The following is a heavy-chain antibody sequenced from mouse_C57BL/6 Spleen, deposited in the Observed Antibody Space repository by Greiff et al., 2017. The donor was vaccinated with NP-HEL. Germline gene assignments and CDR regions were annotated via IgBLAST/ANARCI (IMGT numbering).Heavy chain of an antibody. D-gene: IGHD4-1*01. Sequence: VQLQQSGAELARPGASVKLSCKASGYTFTSYGISWVKQRTGQGLEWIGEIYPRSGNTYYNEKFKGKATLTADKSSSTAYMELRSLTSEDSAVYFCARESELGRYFDVWGTGTTVTVSS. CDR1: GYTFTSYG. CDR3: ARESELGRYFDV. CDR2: IYPRSGNT. V-gene: IGHV1-81*01. J-gene: IGHJ1*03.